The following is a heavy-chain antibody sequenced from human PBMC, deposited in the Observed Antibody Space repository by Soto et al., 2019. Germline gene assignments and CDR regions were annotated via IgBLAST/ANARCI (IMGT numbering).Heavy chain of an antibody. J-gene: IGHJ3*02. CDR2: TYYRSKWYN. V-gene: IGHV6-1*01. CDR3: ARDPFGYYDSSGYLDPGPHDAFDI. D-gene: IGHD3-22*01. Sequence: SQTLSLTCAISGDSVSSNSAAWNWIRQSPSRGLEWLGRTYYRSKWYNDYAVSVKSRITINPDTSKNQFSLQLNSVTPEDTAVYYCARDPFGYYDSSGYLDPGPHDAFDIWGQGTMVTVSS. CDR1: GDSVSSNSAA.